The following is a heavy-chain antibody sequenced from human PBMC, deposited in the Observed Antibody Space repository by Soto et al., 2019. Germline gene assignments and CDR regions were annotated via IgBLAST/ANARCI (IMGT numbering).Heavy chain of an antibody. CDR1: GYTFSNYG. CDR2: INAYNGET. D-gene: IGHD3-16*01. CDR3: ARRGAPPYYYYGLDV. J-gene: IGHJ6*02. V-gene: IGHV1-18*01. Sequence: QVQLVQSGPEVKKPGASVKVSCKASGYTFSNYGITWVRQAPGQGLEWMGWINAYNGETNYAQKLQGRVPMTTATSTSTAYMELKSLKSDDTAVYYCARRGAPPYYYYGLDVWGQGTTVTVSS.